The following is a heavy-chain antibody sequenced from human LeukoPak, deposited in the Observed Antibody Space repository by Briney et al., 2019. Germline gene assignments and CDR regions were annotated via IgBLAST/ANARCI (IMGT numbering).Heavy chain of an antibody. CDR3: ARGYNHQIAAANDY. Sequence: PGGSLRLSCAASGFTFNTYTFNWVRQAPGKGLEWVAFISSTSTFTYYADSVKGRFTISRDNAKNSLLLQMNSLRVEDTAIYYCARGYNHQIAAANDYWGQGALVTVSS. V-gene: IGHV3-48*01. J-gene: IGHJ4*02. CDR1: GFTFNTYT. CDR2: ISSTSTFT. D-gene: IGHD6-13*01.